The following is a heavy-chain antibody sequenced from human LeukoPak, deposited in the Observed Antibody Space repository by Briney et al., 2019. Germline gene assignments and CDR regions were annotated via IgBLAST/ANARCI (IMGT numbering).Heavy chain of an antibody. J-gene: IGHJ4*02. V-gene: IGHV1-2*02. Sequence: GASVKVSCKASGYTFTGYYMHWVRQAPGQGLEWMGWINPNSGGTNYAQKFQGRVTMTRDTSISTAYMELSRLRSDDTAVYYCARLPVVPAAYYFDYWGQGTLVTVSS. D-gene: IGHD2-2*01. CDR2: INPNSGGT. CDR1: GYTFTGYY. CDR3: ARLPVVPAAYYFDY.